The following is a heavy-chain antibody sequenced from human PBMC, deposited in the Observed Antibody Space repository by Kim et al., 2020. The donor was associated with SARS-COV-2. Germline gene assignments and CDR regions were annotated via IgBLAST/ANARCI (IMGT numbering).Heavy chain of an antibody. CDR2: IWYDGSNK. CDR1: GFTFSSYG. V-gene: IGHV3-33*01. Sequence: GGSLRLSCAASGFTFSSYGMHWVRQAPGKGLEWVAVIWYDGSNKYYADSVKGRFTISRDNSKNTLYLQMNSLRAEDTAVYYCARDGPGYCSSTSCQEAYGMDVWGQGTTVTVSS. D-gene: IGHD2-2*01. J-gene: IGHJ6*02. CDR3: ARDGPGYCSSTSCQEAYGMDV.